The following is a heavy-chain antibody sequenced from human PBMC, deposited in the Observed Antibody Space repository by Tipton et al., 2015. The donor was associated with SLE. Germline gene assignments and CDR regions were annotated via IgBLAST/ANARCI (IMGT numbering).Heavy chain of an antibody. J-gene: IGHJ3*02. V-gene: IGHV4-31*03. CDR3: ANSYSSSGGAFDI. CDR2: IYYSGST. D-gene: IGHD6-6*01. CDR1: GGSISSGGYY. Sequence: TLSLTCTVSGGSISSGGYYWSWIRQHPGKGLEWIGYIYYSGSTYYNPSLKSRVTISVDTSKNQFSLKLSSVTAADTAVYYCANSYSSSGGAFDIWGQGTMVTVSS.